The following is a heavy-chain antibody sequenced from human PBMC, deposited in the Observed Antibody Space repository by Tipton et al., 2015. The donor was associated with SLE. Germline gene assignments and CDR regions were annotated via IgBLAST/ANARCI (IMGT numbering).Heavy chain of an antibody. CDR1: GASLTTDEFY. Sequence: TLSLTCTVSGASLTTDEFYWGWIRQPPGKGLEWIGSIYYSGSTYYNPSLKSRVTISVDTSKNQFSLKLSSVTAADTAVYYCARGPFWSGSWDYWGQGTLVTVSS. D-gene: IGHD3-3*01. CDR2: IYYSGST. CDR3: ARGPFWSGSWDY. V-gene: IGHV4-39*07. J-gene: IGHJ4*02.